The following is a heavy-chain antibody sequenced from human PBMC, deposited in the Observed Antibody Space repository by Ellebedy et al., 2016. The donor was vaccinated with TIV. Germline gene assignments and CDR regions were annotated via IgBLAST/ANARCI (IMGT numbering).Heavy chain of an antibody. CDR1: GFTFNSYA. Sequence: PGGSLRLSCAASGFTFNSYAMSWVRQAPGKGLEWVSTISHTGSRTYYADSVEGRFIISRDNSKRTLYLQMNSLRAEDPVVYYCAKGRGGGSDSSAPRYSFDYWGLGTLVTVSS. CDR3: AKGRGGGSDSSAPRYSFDY. CDR2: ISHTGSRT. D-gene: IGHD3-22*01. J-gene: IGHJ4*02. V-gene: IGHV3-23*01.